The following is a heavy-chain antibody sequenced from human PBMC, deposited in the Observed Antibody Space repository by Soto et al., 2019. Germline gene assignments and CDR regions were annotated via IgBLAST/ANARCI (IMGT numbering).Heavy chain of an antibody. J-gene: IGHJ6*02. CDR3: AREGYCSSTSCSSPLHYYYYYGMDV. D-gene: IGHD2-2*01. CDR2: ISAYNGNT. V-gene: IGHV1-18*01. Sequence: ASVKVSCKASGYTFTSYGISWVRQAPGQGLEWMGWISAYNGNTNYAQKLQGRVPMTTDTSTRTAHRELRSLRSDDTAVYYWAREGYCSSTSCSSPLHYYYYYGMDVWGQGTTVTVSS. CDR1: GYTFTSYG.